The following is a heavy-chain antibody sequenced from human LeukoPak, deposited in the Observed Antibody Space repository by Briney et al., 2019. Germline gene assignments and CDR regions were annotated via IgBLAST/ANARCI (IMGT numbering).Heavy chain of an antibody. V-gene: IGHV6-1*01. D-gene: IGHD6-13*01. J-gene: IGHJ4*02. Sequence: SQTLSLTCAISGDSVSSNSGVWTWIRQSPSRGFEWLGRTFYRSKWYNHYAVSVKSRITINPDTSKNQFSLQLNSVSPEDTAVYYCAREAAAGWVDYWGQGTLVTVSS. CDR2: TFYRSKWYN. CDR1: GDSVSSNSGV. CDR3: AREAAAGWVDY.